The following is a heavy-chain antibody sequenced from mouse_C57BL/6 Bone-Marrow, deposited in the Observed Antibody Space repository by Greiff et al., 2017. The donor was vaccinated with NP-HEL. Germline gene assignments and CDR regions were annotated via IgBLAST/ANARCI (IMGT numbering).Heavy chain of an antibody. D-gene: IGHD1-1*01. Sequence: VQLQQSGAELVRPGTSVKMSCKASGYTFTNYWIGWAKQRPGHGLEWIGDIYPGGGYTNYNEKFKGKATLTADKSSSTAYMQFSSLTSEDSAIYYCARYHYYGSSYLYYFDYWGQGTTLTVSS. CDR3: ARYHYYGSSYLYYFDY. CDR1: GYTFTNYW. V-gene: IGHV1-63*01. CDR2: IYPGGGYT. J-gene: IGHJ2*01.